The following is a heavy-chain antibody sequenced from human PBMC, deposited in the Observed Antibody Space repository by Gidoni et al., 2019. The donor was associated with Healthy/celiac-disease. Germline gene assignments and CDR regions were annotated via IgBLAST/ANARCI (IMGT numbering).Heavy chain of an antibody. CDR1: GYSFTSYW. V-gene: IGHV5-10-1*03. D-gene: IGHD4-4*01. CDR2: IDPSDSYT. Sequence: EVQLVQSGAEGKKPGESLRISCKGSGYSFTSYWISWVCQMPGKGLEWMGRIDPSDSYTNYSPSFQGHVTISADKSISTAYLQWSSLKASDTAMYYCARHSKDYSNYVYFQHWGQGTLVTVSS. CDR3: ARHSKDYSNYVYFQH. J-gene: IGHJ1*01.